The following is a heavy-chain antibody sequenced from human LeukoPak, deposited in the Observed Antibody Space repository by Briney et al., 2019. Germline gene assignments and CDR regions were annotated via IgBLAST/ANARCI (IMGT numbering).Heavy chain of an antibody. V-gene: IGHV4-39*01. CDR3: ARWEQQLVWDY. CDR2: IYYSGST. CDR1: GGSISSSSYY. D-gene: IGHD6-13*01. Sequence: SETLSLTCTVSGGSISSSSYYCGWIRQPPGKGLEWIGSIYYSGSTYYNPSLKSRVTISVDTSKNQFSLKLSSVTAADTAVYYCARWEQQLVWDYWGQGTLVTVSS. J-gene: IGHJ4*02.